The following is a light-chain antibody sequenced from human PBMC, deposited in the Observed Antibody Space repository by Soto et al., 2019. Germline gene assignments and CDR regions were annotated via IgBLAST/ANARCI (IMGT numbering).Light chain of an antibody. CDR2: LGS. CDR1: LGPLHSNGYYY. CDR3: MQSLQTPWT. Sequence: DIMMTQSPLSLPVTPGEPASSSCRSSLGPLHSNGYYYLDWYLQKPGQSPQLLIYLGSNRASGVPDRSSGSGSGRDFTLKISRVEAEDIGVYYCMQSLQTPWTFGQGTKVEIK. J-gene: IGKJ1*01. V-gene: IGKV2-28*01.